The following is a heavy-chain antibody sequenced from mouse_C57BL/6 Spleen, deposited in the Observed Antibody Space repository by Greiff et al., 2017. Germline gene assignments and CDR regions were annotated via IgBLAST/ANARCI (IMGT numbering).Heavy chain of an antibody. CDR1: GYTFTSYC. J-gene: IGHJ3*01. D-gene: IGHD2-3*01. V-gene: IGHV1-69*01. Sequence: QVLLQQPGAELVMPGASVKLSCKASGYTFTSYCMHWVKQRPGQGLEWIGEIDPSDSYTNYNQKFKGKSTLTVDKSSSTAYMQLSSLTSEDSAVYYCARGGYDGDSAWFAYWGQGTLVTVSA. CDR3: ARGGYDGDSAWFAY. CDR2: IDPSDSYT.